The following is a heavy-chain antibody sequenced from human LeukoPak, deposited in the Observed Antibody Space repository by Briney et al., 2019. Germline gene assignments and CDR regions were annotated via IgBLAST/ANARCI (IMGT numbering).Heavy chain of an antibody. CDR3: AKDQRAFYDGPGYFDS. J-gene: IGHJ4*02. CDR1: AFTFTNYA. V-gene: IGHV3-21*01. Sequence: NPGRSLRLSCAASAFTFTNYAMNWVRQAPGKGLEWVSSISSRGTYKNSADSLKGRFTISRDNAKNSLFLQMNTLRVEDTAVYYCAKDQRAFYDGPGYFDSWGQGTLVIVSS. CDR2: ISSRGTYK. D-gene: IGHD3-10*01.